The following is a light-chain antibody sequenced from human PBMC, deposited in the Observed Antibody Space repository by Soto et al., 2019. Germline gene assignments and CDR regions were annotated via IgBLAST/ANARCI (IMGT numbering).Light chain of an antibody. CDR3: MQAKQFPYT. J-gene: IGKJ2*01. CDR2: HIS. CDR1: ESLVHSDGTTY. Sequence: DIVVTQTPLSSPVTLGQPASISCRSSESLVHSDGTTYLSWFHQRPGQSPRLLIYHISNRFPRGPVRYRGSGAGKDFKLKISRVEDEDVGGYYWMQAKQFPYTFGQGTKLEIK. V-gene: IGKV2-24*01.